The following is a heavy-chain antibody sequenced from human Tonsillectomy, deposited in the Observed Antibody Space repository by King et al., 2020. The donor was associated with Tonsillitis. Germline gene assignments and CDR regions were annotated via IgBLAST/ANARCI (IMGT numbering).Heavy chain of an antibody. Sequence: VQLVESGGGVVQPGRSLRLSCAASGVTFSSYGMHWIRQAPGKGLEWVAVISYDGSNKYYVDSVKGRFTISRDNSKNTLFLRMNSLRVEDTAVYYCASGDDSSGYYWSFDYWGQGTLVTVSS. J-gene: IGHJ4*02. CDR1: GVTFSSYG. CDR3: ASGDDSSGYYWSFDY. D-gene: IGHD3-22*01. CDR2: ISYDGSNK. V-gene: IGHV3-33*05.